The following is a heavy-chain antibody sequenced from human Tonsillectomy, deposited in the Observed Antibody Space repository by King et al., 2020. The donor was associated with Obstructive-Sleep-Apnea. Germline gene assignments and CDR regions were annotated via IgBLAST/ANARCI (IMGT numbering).Heavy chain of an antibody. CDR1: GFSISSDYY. J-gene: IGHJ6*02. V-gene: IGHV4-38-2*02. CDR2: IYHSGST. D-gene: IGHD6-13*01. Sequence: VQLQESGPGLVKPSETLSLTCTVSGFSISSDYYWGGIRQPPGKGLECIGSIYHSGSTYYNPSLKRRVTISVDTSKNQFSLRLSSVTATDTAVYFCARANSNTWNYYFYYGMDVWGQGTTVTVSS. CDR3: ARANSNTWNYYFYYGMDV.